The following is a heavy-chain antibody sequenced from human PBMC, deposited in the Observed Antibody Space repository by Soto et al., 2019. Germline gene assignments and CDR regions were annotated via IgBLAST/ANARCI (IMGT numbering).Heavy chain of an antibody. J-gene: IGHJ5*02. CDR1: GYTFTGYF. CDR3: ANLPPTPDWFDP. V-gene: IGHV1-2*06. D-gene: IGHD2-15*01. Sequence: QVQLVQSGAEGKKPGTSVKVCSKASGYTFTGYFIHWLRHAPGQGLEWMGRINPNSGATNYSRKFHDRVTMTTDTSINTAYMELSSLRSDDTAIYYCANLPPTPDWFDPWGQGTLVTVSS. CDR2: INPNSGAT.